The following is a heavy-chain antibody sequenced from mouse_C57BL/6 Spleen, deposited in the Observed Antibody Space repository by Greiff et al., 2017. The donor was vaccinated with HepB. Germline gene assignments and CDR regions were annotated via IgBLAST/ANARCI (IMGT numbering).Heavy chain of an antibody. J-gene: IGHJ3*01. Sequence: QVQLQQSGAELVKPGASVKLSCKASGYTFTSYWMQWVKQRPGQGLEWIGEIDPSDSYTNYNQKFKGKATLTVDTSSITAYMQLSSLTSEDSAVYYCARHDYDGAYWGQGTLVTVSA. CDR1: GYTFTSYW. CDR3: ARHDYDGAY. D-gene: IGHD2-4*01. CDR2: IDPSDSYT. V-gene: IGHV1-50*01.